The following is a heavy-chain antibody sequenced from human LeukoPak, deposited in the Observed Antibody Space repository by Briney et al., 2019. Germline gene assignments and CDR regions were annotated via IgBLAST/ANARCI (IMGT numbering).Heavy chain of an antibody. CDR2: IYYSGST. CDR3: ARGGYDFYYYYYYYMDV. J-gene: IGHJ6*03. Sequence: SETLSLTCAVSGGSISSSSYYWGSIRQPPGKGLEWIGSIYYSGSTNYNPSLKSRVTISVDTSKNQFSLKLSSVPAADTAVYYCARGGYDFYYYYYYYMDVWGKGTRVTISS. V-gene: IGHV4-39*07. D-gene: IGHD3-3*01. CDR1: GGSISSSSYY.